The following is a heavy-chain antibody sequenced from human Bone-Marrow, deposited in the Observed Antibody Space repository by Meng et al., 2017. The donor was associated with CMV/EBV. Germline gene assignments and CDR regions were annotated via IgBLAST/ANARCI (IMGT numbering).Heavy chain of an antibody. Sequence: GGSLRLSCAASGFTFYTYWMHWVRQVPGKGLVWVARINSDGTNVSYADSVKGRFTISRDNAKNSLYLQMNSLRTEDTALYYCVKEEKNKYCSGCYRNYGMDVWGQGPTVTVSS. CDR3: VKEEKNKYCSGCYRNYGMDV. J-gene: IGHJ6*01. D-gene: IGHD2-15*01. CDR1: GFTFYTYW. CDR2: INSDGTNV. V-gene: IGHV3-74*01.